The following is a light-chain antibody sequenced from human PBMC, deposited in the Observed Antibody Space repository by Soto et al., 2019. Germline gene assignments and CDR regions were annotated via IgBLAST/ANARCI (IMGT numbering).Light chain of an antibody. J-gene: IGKJ1*01. CDR2: AAS. CDR3: QKYNSAPWT. V-gene: IGKV1-27*01. Sequence: DIQMTQSPSSLSASVGGRVTITCQASQDISNYLNWYQQKPGKAPKLLIYAASTLQSGVPSRFSGSGSGTDFTLTISSLQPEDVATYYCQKYNSAPWTFGQGTKVDIK. CDR1: QDISNY.